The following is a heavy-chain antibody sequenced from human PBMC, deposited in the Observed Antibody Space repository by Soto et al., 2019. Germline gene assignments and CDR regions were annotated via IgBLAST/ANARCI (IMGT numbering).Heavy chain of an antibody. V-gene: IGHV4-34*01. J-gene: IGHJ6*02. CDR2: INHSGST. Sequence: SQTLSLTCAVYGGSFSGYYCSWIRQPPGKGLEWIGEINHSGSTNYNPSLKSRVTISVDTSKNQFSLKLSSVTAADTAVYYCARYGDYKYYYYGMDVWGQGTTVTVSS. CDR3: ARYGDYKYYYYGMDV. CDR1: GGSFSGYY. D-gene: IGHD4-17*01.